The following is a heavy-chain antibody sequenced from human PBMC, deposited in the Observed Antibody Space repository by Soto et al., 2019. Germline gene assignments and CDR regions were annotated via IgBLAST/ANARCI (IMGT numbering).Heavy chain of an antibody. D-gene: IGHD1-26*01. CDR1: GGSISSSNSY. J-gene: IGHJ4*02. CDR2: IYYSGST. Sequence: QLQLQESGPGLVKPSETLSLTCTVSGGSISSSNSYWGWIRQPPGKGLEWIGSIYYSGSTYYNPSLKSRVSISVDTSKNQFSLKLSSVIAADTAVYYCARRGFMGATTIDYWGQGTLVTVSS. V-gene: IGHV4-39*01. CDR3: ARRGFMGATTIDY.